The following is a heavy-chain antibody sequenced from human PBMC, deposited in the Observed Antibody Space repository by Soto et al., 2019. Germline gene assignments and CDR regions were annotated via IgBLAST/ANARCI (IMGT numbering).Heavy chain of an antibody. D-gene: IGHD3-10*01. V-gene: IGHV6-1*01. CDR3: ATGMLIRGHHYMDA. CDR2: TYYRSKWYI. J-gene: IGHJ6*03. Sequence: QTLSLTCAISGDSVSGNRAAWNWIRQSPSRGLEWLGRTYYRSKWYIEYAPSMQGRMTINPDTSKNQFSLRLNSVTPEGTAVYYCATGMLIRGHHYMDAWGQGTSVTVSS. CDR1: GDSVSGNRAA.